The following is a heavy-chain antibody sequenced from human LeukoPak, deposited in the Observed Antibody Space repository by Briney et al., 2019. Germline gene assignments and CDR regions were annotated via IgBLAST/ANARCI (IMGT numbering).Heavy chain of an antibody. V-gene: IGHV1-8*01. CDR1: GYTFTSYD. CDR2: MNPNSGNT. CDR3: ARGPYYYDSSGGAFDI. Sequence: ASVKVSCEASGYTFTSYDINWVRHATGQGLEWMGWMNPNSGNTGYAQKFQGRVTMTRNTSISTAYMELSSLRSEDTAVYYCARGPYYYDSSGGAFDIWGQGTMVTVSS. D-gene: IGHD3-22*01. J-gene: IGHJ3*02.